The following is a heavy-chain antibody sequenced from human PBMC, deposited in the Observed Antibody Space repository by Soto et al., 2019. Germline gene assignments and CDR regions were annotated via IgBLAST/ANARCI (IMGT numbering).Heavy chain of an antibody. Sequence: EVQLLESGGGLVQPGGSLRLSCAASGFTFSNYAMSWVRQAPGKGLEWVSGMSGSGGSTYYADSVKGRFTISRDNSKNALYLEMNSLRAEDTAVYYCMNLYSYGSGSYYKWGQGTLVTFSA. J-gene: IGHJ4*02. CDR3: MNLYSYGSGSYYK. CDR2: MSGSGGST. V-gene: IGHV3-23*01. CDR1: GFTFSNYA. D-gene: IGHD3-10*01.